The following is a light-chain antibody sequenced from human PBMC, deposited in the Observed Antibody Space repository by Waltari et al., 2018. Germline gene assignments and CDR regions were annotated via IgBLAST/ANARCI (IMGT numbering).Light chain of an antibody. Sequence: DVVMTQSPLTLSVPLGQPASISCRSRQSLVYSDGKTYLNWFQQRPGQSPRRLIYKVSNRDSGVPARVSGSGSGTDFTLTISGVEAEDVGIYYCMQATHLPPTFGQGTKVEI. CDR3: MQATHLPPT. CDR2: KVS. V-gene: IGKV2-30*01. CDR1: QSLVYSDGKTY. J-gene: IGKJ1*01.